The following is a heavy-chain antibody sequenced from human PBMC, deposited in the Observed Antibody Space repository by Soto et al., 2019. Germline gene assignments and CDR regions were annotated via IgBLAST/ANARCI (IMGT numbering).Heavy chain of an antibody. J-gene: IGHJ4*02. CDR3: TMGLLWFGAY. CDR2: IRSKANSYAT. CDR1: GFTFSGSA. D-gene: IGHD3-10*01. Sequence: EVQLVESGGGLVQPGGSLKLSCAASGFTFSGSAMHWARQASGKGLEWVGRIRSKANSYATAYAASVKGRFTISRDDSKNTAYLQMNSLKTEDTAVYYCTMGLLWFGAYWGQGTLVTVSS. V-gene: IGHV3-73*02.